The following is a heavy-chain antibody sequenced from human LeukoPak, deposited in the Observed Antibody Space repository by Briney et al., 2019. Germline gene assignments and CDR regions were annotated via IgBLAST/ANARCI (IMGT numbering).Heavy chain of an antibody. CDR1: GGSISTNNYY. D-gene: IGHD3-10*01. V-gene: IGHV4-39*01. J-gene: IGHJ4*02. CDR3: ARGLWFGDHITDY. CDR2: IFYSGST. Sequence: SETLSLTCTVSGGSISTNNYYWGWIRQPPGKGLEWVGNIFYSGSTYYNPSLKSRVTISVDTSKNQFSLKLSSVTAADTAVYYCARGLWFGDHITDYWGQGTLVTVSS.